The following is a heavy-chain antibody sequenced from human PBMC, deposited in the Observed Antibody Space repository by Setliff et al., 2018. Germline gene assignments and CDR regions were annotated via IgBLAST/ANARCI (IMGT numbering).Heavy chain of an antibody. CDR2: ISAYNGNT. Sequence: ASVKVSCKASGYTFTSYGISWVRKAPGQGLEWMGWISAYNGNTNYAQKLQGRVTMTTDTSTSTAYMELRSLRSDDTAVYYCARDSPHWDVVVTADYWGQGTLVTVSS. CDR3: ARDSPHWDVVVTADY. J-gene: IGHJ4*02. CDR1: GYTFTSYG. V-gene: IGHV1-18*01. D-gene: IGHD2-21*02.